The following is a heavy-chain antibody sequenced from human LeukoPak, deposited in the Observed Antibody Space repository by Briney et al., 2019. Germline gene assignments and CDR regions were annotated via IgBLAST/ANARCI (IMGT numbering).Heavy chain of an antibody. CDR2: IYYSGST. Sequence: SETLSLTRTVSGGSISSYYWSWIRQPPGKGLEWIGYIYYSGSTNYNPSLKSRVTISVDTSKNQFSLKLSSVTAADTAVYYCARGGWELPPHYFDYWGQGTLVTVSS. CDR1: GGSISSYY. V-gene: IGHV4-59*01. D-gene: IGHD1-26*01. J-gene: IGHJ4*02. CDR3: ARGGWELPPHYFDY.